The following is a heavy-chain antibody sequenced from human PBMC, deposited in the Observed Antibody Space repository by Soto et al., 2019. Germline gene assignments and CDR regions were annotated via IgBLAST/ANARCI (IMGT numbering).Heavy chain of an antibody. D-gene: IGHD3-10*01. CDR3: ARGTYYYGSGSYTWFDP. CDR1: GGSISSYY. Sequence: SETLSLTCTVSGGSISSYYWSWIRQPPGKGLEWIGYIYYSGSTYYNPSLKSRVTISVDTSKNQFSLKLSSVTAADTAVYYCARGTYYYGSGSYTWFDPWGQGTLVTVSS. CDR2: IYYSGST. J-gene: IGHJ5*02. V-gene: IGHV4-59*12.